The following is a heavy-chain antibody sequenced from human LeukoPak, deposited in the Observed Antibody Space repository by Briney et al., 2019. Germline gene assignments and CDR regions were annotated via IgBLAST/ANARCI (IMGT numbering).Heavy chain of an antibody. CDR3: ARLRFLEWSHVGDWFDP. J-gene: IGHJ5*02. V-gene: IGHV3-11*04. CDR2: ISSSGSTI. CDR1: GFTFSDYY. Sequence: GGSLGLSCAASGFTFSDYYMSWIRQAPGKGLEWVSYISSSGSTIYYADSVKGRFTISRDNAKNSLYLQMNSLRAEDTAVYYCARLRFLEWSHVGDWFDPWGQGTLVTVSS. D-gene: IGHD3-3*01.